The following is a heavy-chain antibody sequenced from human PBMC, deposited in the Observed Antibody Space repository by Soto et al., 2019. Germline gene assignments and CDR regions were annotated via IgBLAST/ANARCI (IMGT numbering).Heavy chain of an antibody. V-gene: IGHV4-61*08. CDR2: VYFSGST. J-gene: IGHJ5*02. D-gene: IGHD3-16*01. CDR1: GDSVSSGDYY. Sequence: SETLSLTCSVSGDSVSSGDYYWSWIRQPPGKGLEWIGHVYFSGSTNYIPSLKSRLTMSVDTAKNQFSLKLSSVTAADTAVYYCARIPVDTYMIYWSDPWGQGTQVTVSS. CDR3: ARIPVDTYMIYWSDP.